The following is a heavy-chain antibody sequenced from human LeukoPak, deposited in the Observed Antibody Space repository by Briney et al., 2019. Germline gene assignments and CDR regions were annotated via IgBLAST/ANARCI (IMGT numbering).Heavy chain of an antibody. J-gene: IGHJ4*02. CDR2: ISSSGSTI. CDR1: GFTFSSYE. Sequence: PGGSLRLFCAASGFTFSSYEMNWVRQAPGKGLEWVSYISSSGSTIYYADSVKGRFTISRDNAKTSLYLQMNSLRAEDTAVYYCARDSPNEGILWWSIDYWGQGTLVTVSS. CDR3: ARDSPNEGILWWSIDY. V-gene: IGHV3-48*03. D-gene: IGHD2-21*01.